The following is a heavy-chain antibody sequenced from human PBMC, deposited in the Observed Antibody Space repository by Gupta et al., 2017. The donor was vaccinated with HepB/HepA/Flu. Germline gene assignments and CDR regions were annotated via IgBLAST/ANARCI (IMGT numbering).Heavy chain of an antibody. Sequence: QVQLVQSGAEVKKPGSSVKVSCKASGGTFSSYAISWVRQAPGQGLEWMGRIIPILGIANYAQKFQGRVTITADKSTSTAYMELSSLRSEDTAVYYCARDIVVVVAAHGRWFDPWGQGTLVTVSS. CDR3: ARDIVVVVAAHGRWFDP. V-gene: IGHV1-69*04. D-gene: IGHD2-15*01. J-gene: IGHJ5*02. CDR1: GGTFSSYA. CDR2: IIPILGIA.